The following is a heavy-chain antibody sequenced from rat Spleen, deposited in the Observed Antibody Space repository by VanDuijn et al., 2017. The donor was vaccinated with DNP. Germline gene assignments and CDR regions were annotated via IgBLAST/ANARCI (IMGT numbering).Heavy chain of an antibody. V-gene: IGHV2-19*01. D-gene: IGHD1-6*01. CDR1: GFSLTDFS. J-gene: IGHJ2*01. CDR2: IWSGGTT. Sequence: QVQLKESGPGLVPPSQTLSLTCTVSGFSLTDFSVHWVRQPPGKGLEWIGAIWSGGTTDYNSALKSRLSISRDTSKSQVLLKMNSLQIEDTAMYFCASSEMYTTDYYSYFDYWGQGVMVTVSS. CDR3: ASSEMYTTDYYSYFDY.